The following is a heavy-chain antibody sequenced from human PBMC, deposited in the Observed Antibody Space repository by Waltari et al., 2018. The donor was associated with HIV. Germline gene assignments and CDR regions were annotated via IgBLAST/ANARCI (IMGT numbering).Heavy chain of an antibody. V-gene: IGHV4-39*07. CDR2: IFYSGNT. Sequence: QLQVQESGPGLVKPSETLSLTCTVSGGSISSRDYYWGWIRQPPGKGLEWIGIIFYSGNTDSTPSLKSRVTISEDTSKSQFSLNLSSVTAADTAVYYCARQWLALYFDYWGQGTLVTVSS. CDR3: ARQWLALYFDY. CDR1: GGSISSRDYY. D-gene: IGHD6-19*01. J-gene: IGHJ4*02.